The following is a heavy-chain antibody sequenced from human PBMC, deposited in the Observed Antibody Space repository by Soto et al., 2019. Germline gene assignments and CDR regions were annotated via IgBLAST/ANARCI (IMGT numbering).Heavy chain of an antibody. D-gene: IGHD3-3*01. Sequence: QVQLVQSGAEVKKPGSSVKVSCKASGGTFSSYAISWVRQAPGQGLEWMGGIIPIFGTANYAQKFQGRVTSTADESKSTAYMELSSLRSEDTAVYYCARWEDDDTYDFWSGSGFDYWGQGTLVTVSS. CDR2: IIPIFGTA. J-gene: IGHJ4*02. V-gene: IGHV1-69*01. CDR1: GGTFSSYA. CDR3: ARWEDDDTYDFWSGSGFDY.